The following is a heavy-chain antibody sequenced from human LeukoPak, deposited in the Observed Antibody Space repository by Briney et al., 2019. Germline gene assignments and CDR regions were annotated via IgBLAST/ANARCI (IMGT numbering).Heavy chain of an antibody. J-gene: IGHJ4*02. Sequence: PGGSLRLSCAASGFTFSSYSMNWVRQAPGKGLEWVSSISSSSSYIYYAGSVKGRFTISRDNAKNSLYLQMNSLRAEDTAVYYCARERVGAKGGYWGQGTLVTVSS. CDR3: ARERVGAKGGY. D-gene: IGHD1-26*01. V-gene: IGHV3-21*01. CDR2: ISSSSSYI. CDR1: GFTFSSYS.